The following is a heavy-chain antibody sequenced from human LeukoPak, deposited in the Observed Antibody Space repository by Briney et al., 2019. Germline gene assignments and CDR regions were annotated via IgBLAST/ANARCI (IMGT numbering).Heavy chain of an antibody. D-gene: IGHD3-10*01. J-gene: IGHJ4*02. CDR2: IYYTGKT. Sequence: SETLSLTCTVSGDSVSNGNYYWSRLRQPPGKALEWIGYIYYTGKTYYNPSLEGRVTILVDTSRNHFSVKLSSVTAADTAVYYCARSQNYYGSGDYWSQGTLVTVSS. CDR1: GDSVSNGNYY. CDR3: ARSQNYYGSGDY. V-gene: IGHV4-61*03.